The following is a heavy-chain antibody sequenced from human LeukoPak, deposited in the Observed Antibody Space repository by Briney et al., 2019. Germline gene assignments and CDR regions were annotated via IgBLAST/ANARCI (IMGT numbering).Heavy chain of an antibody. Sequence: PGESLRLSCAASGFIFSDYYMSWVRQAPGKGLEWVANIKEDGSEKYYVDSVRGRFTISRDDAKNSVYLQMNSLRAEDSAVYYCARDRFGGMDVWGKGTSVTVSS. CDR1: GFIFSDYY. D-gene: IGHD4-23*01. J-gene: IGHJ6*04. V-gene: IGHV3-7*01. CDR3: ARDRFGGMDV. CDR2: IKEDGSEK.